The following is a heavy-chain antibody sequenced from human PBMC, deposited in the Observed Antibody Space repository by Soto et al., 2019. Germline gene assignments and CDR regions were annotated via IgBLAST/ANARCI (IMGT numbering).Heavy chain of an antibody. Sequence: GGSLRLSCAASGFTFSSYDMHWVRQATGKGLEWVSAIGTAGDTYYPGSVKGRFTMSRENAKNSLYLQMNSLRAGDTAVYYCARESSGGDLDYWGQGTLVTVSS. D-gene: IGHD6-19*01. CDR3: ARESSGGDLDY. J-gene: IGHJ4*02. CDR2: IGTAGDT. CDR1: GFTFSSYD. V-gene: IGHV3-13*01.